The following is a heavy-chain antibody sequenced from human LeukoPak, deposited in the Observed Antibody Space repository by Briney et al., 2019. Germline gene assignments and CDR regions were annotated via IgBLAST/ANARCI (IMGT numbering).Heavy chain of an antibody. CDR3: ARGGRLRYFGWLVPMANDAFDI. CDR2: RYPNSGNT. V-gene: IGHV1-8*01. CDR1: LYTFTSYD. J-gene: IGHJ3*02. Sequence: GASVKVSCKASLYTFTSYDINWVRQATGQEVEWMGWRYPNSGNTGYAHKFQGRVTMTRNTSISTAYMELSSLRSEDSAEYYGARGGRLRYFGWLVPMANDAFDIWAQGTSVSVFS. D-gene: IGHD3-9*01.